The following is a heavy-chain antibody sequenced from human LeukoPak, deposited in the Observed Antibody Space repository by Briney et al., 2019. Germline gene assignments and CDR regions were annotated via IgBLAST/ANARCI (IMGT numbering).Heavy chain of an antibody. J-gene: IGHJ4*02. CDR1: GFTFSSYS. CDR3: ARVRDYYDSSGYSSFLDY. D-gene: IGHD3-22*01. Sequence: GGSLRLSCAASGFTFSSYSMNWVRQAPGKGLEWVSSISSSSSYIYYADSVKGRFTISRDNAKNSLYLQMNSLRAEDTAVYYCARVRDYYDSSGYSSFLDYWGQGTLVTVSS. CDR2: ISSSSSYI. V-gene: IGHV3-21*01.